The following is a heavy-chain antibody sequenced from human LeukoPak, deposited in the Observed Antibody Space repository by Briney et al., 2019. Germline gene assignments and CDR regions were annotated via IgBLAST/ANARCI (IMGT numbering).Heavy chain of an antibody. V-gene: IGHV4-59*05. CDR1: GGSISSYY. CDR2: IYYSGST. J-gene: IGHJ5*02. Sequence: PSETLSLTCTVSGGSISSYYWSWIRQPPGKGLEWIGSIYYSGSTYYNPSLKSRVTISVDTSKNQFSLKLSSVTAADTAVYYCARRGWATVTTWFDPWGQGTLVTVSS. CDR3: ARRGWATVTTWFDP. D-gene: IGHD4-17*01.